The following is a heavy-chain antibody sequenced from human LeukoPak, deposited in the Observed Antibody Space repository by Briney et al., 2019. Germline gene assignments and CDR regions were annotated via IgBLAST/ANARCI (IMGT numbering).Heavy chain of an antibody. CDR1: GLIVSSNY. D-gene: IGHD3-9*01. J-gene: IGHJ3*02. CDR3: AAPYDTNAFDI. V-gene: IGHV3-66*01. Sequence: GGSLRLSCAASGLIVSSNYISWVRQAPGKGLEWVSIIYGGGSTYYADSAKGRFTISRDKSKNTLYLQMNSLRADDTAVYYCAAPYDTNAFDIWGQGTVVTVSS. CDR2: IYGGGST.